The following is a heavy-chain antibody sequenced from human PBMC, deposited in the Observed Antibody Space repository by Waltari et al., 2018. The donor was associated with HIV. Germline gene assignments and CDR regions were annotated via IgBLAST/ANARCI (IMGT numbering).Heavy chain of an antibody. J-gene: IGHJ3*02. Sequence: QVQLEESGPGLVKPSETLSLTCTVSGGSISSYYWSWIRLPAGKGLEWIGRIYTSGSTNYNPTLKSRVPLSVDTSMNQVSLKLSSVTAADTAVYYCARGLRLGELSLYKYAFDIWGQGTMVTVSS. CDR1: GGSISSYY. CDR3: ARGLRLGELSLYKYAFDI. CDR2: IYTSGST. D-gene: IGHD3-16*02. V-gene: IGHV4-4*07.